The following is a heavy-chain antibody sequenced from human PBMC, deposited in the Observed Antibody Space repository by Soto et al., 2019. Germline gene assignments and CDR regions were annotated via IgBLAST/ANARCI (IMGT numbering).Heavy chain of an antibody. J-gene: IGHJ6*02. D-gene: IGHD3-22*01. CDR1: GFTFSSYG. V-gene: IGHV3-33*01. CDR3: ARAVINYYDSSGYYYYYGMDV. CDR2: IWYDGSNK. Sequence: GGSLRLSCAASGFTFSSYGMHWVRQAPGKGLEWVAVIWYDGSNKYYADSVKGRFTISRDNSKNTLYLQMNSLRAEDTAVYYCARAVINYYDSSGYYYYYGMDVWGQGTTVTVSS.